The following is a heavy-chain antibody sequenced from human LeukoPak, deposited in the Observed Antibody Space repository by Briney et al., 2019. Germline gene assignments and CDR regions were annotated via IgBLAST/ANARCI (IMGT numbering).Heavy chain of an antibody. CDR1: GSTISTYW. Sequence: GGSQRLSCAASGSTISTYWMSWVRQAPGKGLEWVANIKQDGSDKYYVDSVKGRFTISRDNAKNSLSLQMNGLRAEDTAVYYCATVRSGYVFDYWGQGTLVTVSS. V-gene: IGHV3-7*01. J-gene: IGHJ4*02. CDR2: IKQDGSDK. CDR3: ATVRSGYVFDY. D-gene: IGHD3-3*01.